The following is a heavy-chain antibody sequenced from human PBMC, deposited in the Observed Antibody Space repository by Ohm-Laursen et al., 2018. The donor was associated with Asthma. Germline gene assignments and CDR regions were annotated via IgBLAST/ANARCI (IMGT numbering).Heavy chain of an antibody. Sequence: SQTLSLTCSVSGGSISSGDYYWSWIRQSPGKGLEWIGFIYYNGYTTSNPSLKSRVTMSVDTSRKQFSLRLSSVTAADTAVYYCARVPIAAAGFFDYWGQGTLVTVSS. V-gene: IGHV4-30-4*01. J-gene: IGHJ4*02. CDR3: ARVPIAAAGFFDY. CDR1: GGSISSGDYY. D-gene: IGHD6-13*01. CDR2: IYYNGYT.